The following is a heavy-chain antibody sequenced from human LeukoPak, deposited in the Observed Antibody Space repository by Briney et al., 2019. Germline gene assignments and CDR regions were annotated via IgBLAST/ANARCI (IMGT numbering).Heavy chain of an antibody. Sequence: GGSLRLSCAASGFTFSTYWMSWVRQAPGNGLEWVANIREDGSEKYYVDSVEGRFTISRDNAKNSLYLQMNSLRAEDTAVFYCARDWRSVVRGRVTQGGGFDIWGQGTMVTVSS. V-gene: IGHV3-7*04. J-gene: IGHJ3*02. CDR2: IREDGSEK. D-gene: IGHD3-10*01. CDR3: ARDWRSVVRGRVTQGGGFDI. CDR1: GFTFSTYW.